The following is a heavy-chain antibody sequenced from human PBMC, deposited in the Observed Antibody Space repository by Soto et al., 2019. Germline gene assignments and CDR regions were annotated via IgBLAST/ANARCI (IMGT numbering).Heavy chain of an antibody. D-gene: IGHD3-3*01. CDR3: ARTMTIFGAGLD. V-gene: IGHV3-23*01. Sequence: EVQLLESGGGLVQPGGSLRLSCAASGFSFNKYAMTWVRQAPGKGLEWVAAISGSGGRTHYADSVKGRFTISRDNSKNQLHLPMKSLRGEGTAVFYCARTMTIFGAGLDWGQGTLVSVSS. CDR2: ISGSGGRT. CDR1: GFSFNKYA. J-gene: IGHJ4*02.